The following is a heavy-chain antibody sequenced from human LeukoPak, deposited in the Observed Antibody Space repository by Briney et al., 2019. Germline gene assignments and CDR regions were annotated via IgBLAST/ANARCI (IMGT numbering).Heavy chain of an antibody. CDR1: GYTFTSYD. D-gene: IGHD1-26*01. V-gene: IGHV1-8*03. CDR2: MNPNSGNT. Sequence: ASVKVSCKASGYTFTSYDTNWVRQATGQGLEWMGWMNPNSGNTGYAQKFQGRVTITRNTSISTAYMELSSLRSEDTAVYYCARHPWWELAAHAFDIWGQGTMVTVSS. CDR3: ARHPWWELAAHAFDI. J-gene: IGHJ3*02.